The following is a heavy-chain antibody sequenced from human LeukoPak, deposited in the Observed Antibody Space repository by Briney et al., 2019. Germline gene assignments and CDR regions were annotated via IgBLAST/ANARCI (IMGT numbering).Heavy chain of an antibody. J-gene: IGHJ6*02. CDR2: ICAYNGNT. Sequence: ASVRVSSTASGYTFTTYGISWVRPAPGQGLGRMGWICAYNGNTNYVQKLQGSVTISTDTSTSTAYMELSRLRSDDTAVYYCARESEPDSLIVVPAARAGIAVAGDYYGMDVWGQGTTVTVSS. V-gene: IGHV1-18*01. CDR1: GYTFTTYG. D-gene: IGHD6-19*01. CDR3: ARESEPDSLIVVPAARAGIAVAGDYYGMDV.